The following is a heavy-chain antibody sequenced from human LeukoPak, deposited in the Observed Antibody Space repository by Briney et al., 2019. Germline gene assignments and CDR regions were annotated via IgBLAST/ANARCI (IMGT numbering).Heavy chain of an antibody. CDR3: ARDPSSGWRGWFWYFDI. Sequence: PSETLSLTCSVSGAFVSSYYWSWIRQPPGRGLEWIGYIYNSGSTNYNPSLKSRVTISVDTSKNHISLNLRSVTAADTAVYYCARDPSSGWRGWFWYFDIWGRGTLVTVSS. CDR2: IYNSGST. CDR1: GAFVSSYY. J-gene: IGHJ2*01. V-gene: IGHV4-59*02. D-gene: IGHD6-19*01.